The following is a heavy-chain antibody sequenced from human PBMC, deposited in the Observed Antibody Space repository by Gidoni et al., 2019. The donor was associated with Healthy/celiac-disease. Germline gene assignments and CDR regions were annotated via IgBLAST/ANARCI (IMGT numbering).Heavy chain of an antibody. V-gene: IGHV3-15*01. Sequence: EVQLVESGGGLVKPGGSLRLSCAAAGFTLSNAGMSWVRQATGKGLECVGRIKSKTDGGTTDYAAPVKDRFTISRDDSKNTLYLQMNSMKTEDTAVYYCNTETQTVPNYDGSGSYYLWGQGTLVTVSS. J-gene: IGHJ4*02. D-gene: IGHD3-10*01. CDR1: GFTLSNAG. CDR2: IKSKTDGGTT. CDR3: NTETQTVPNYDGSGSYYL.